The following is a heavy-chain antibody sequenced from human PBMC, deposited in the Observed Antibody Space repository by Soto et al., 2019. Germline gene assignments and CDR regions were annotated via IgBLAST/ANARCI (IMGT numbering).Heavy chain of an antibody. CDR3: ERDSPSLAYCGGDCYSIDY. D-gene: IGHD2-21*02. Sequence: QVQLVQSGAEVKKPGASVKVSCEASGYTFTDYYMHWVRQAPGQGLEWMGWINSNSGGTNYAQKFQGRVTMTKDTSITTVYMELRRLRSEDTAVYYCERDSPSLAYCGGDCYSIDYWGQGTLVTVSS. V-gene: IGHV1-2*02. CDR1: GYTFTDYY. CDR2: INSNSGGT. J-gene: IGHJ4*02.